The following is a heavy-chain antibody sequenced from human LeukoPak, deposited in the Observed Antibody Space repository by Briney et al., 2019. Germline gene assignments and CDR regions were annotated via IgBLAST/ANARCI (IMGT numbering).Heavy chain of an antibody. V-gene: IGHV4-34*01. CDR1: GGSFSGYY. J-gene: IGHJ6*03. CDR3: AAVAGTFGYYYYYMDV. CDR2: INHSGST. D-gene: IGHD6-19*01. Sequence: SETLSLTCAVYGGSFSGYYWSWIRQPPGKGLEWIGEINHSGSTNYNPSLKSRVTISVATSKNQFSLKLSSVTAADTAVYYCAAVAGTFGYYYYYMDVWGKGTTVTVSS.